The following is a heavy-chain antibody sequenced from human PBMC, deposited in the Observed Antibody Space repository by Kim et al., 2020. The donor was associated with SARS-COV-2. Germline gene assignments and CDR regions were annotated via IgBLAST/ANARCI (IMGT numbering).Heavy chain of an antibody. D-gene: IGHD3-3*01. V-gene: IGHV3-30*15. CDR3: ARVKQEFWSGAAY. Sequence: YADSFMGRFTMSRDNSKTTLYLHMSSLKAEDTAVYYCARVKQEFWSGAAYWGQGTLVTVSS. J-gene: IGHJ4*02.